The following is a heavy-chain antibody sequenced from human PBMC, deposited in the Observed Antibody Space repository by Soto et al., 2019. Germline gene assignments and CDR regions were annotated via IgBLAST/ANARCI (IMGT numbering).Heavy chain of an antibody. CDR1: GGSISSGDYY. V-gene: IGHV4-30-4*01. CDR2: IYYSGII. J-gene: IGHJ3*02. D-gene: IGHD6-6*01. CDR3: AREVGEVDYSSSSDAFDI. Sequence: QVQLQESGPGLVKPSQTLSLTCSVSGGSISSGDYYWCWIRQSPGKGLEWIAYIYYSGIIYYNPSLKSRVTMSRDTSKNQFFLNLDSVTAADTAMYYCAREVGEVDYSSSSDAFDIWGQGTMVTVSS.